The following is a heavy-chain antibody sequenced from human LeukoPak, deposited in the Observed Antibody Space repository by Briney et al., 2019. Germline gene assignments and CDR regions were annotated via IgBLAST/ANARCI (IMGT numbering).Heavy chain of an antibody. CDR3: ARERLRYFNWLLVSYFDY. J-gene: IGHJ4*02. CDR2: INQDSSEK. V-gene: IGHV3-7*01. CDR1: GFTLSTSW. Sequence: PGGCLRLSCIASGFTLSTSWMSWVRQAPGKGREWVANINQDSSEKLYVDSVKGRFTIYRDNAKNSLYLQMNSLTAEDTAVYYCARERLRYFNWLLVSYFDYWGQGTLVTVSS. D-gene: IGHD3-9*01.